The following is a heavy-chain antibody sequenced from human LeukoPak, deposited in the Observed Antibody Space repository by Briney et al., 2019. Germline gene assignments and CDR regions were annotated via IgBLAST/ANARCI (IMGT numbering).Heavy chain of an antibody. Sequence: SETLSLTCTVSGDSISSSYWSWIRQHPGKGLEWIGYIYYSGSTYYNPSLKSRVTISVDTSKNQFSLKLSSVTAADTAVYYCARVGIVVVPAALDVWGQGTTVTVSS. CDR1: GDSISSSY. V-gene: IGHV4-59*06. D-gene: IGHD2-2*03. J-gene: IGHJ6*02. CDR2: IYYSGST. CDR3: ARVGIVVVPAALDV.